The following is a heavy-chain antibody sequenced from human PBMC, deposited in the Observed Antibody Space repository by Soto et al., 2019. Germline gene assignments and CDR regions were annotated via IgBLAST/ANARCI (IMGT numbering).Heavy chain of an antibody. Sequence: QVQLVQSGAEVKKPGASVKVSCKASGYTFTSYGISWARQAPGHGLEWMGWISAYNGNTNYAQKLQGRVTMTTDTSTSTAYMELRSLRSGDTAVYYCARDYLAYCGGDCSYFDYWGQGTLVTVSS. CDR2: ISAYNGNT. V-gene: IGHV1-18*01. J-gene: IGHJ4*02. CDR1: GYTFTSYG. D-gene: IGHD2-21*02. CDR3: ARDYLAYCGGDCSYFDY.